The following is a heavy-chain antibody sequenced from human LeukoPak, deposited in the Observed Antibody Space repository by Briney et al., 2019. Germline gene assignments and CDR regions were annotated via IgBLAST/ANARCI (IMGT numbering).Heavy chain of an antibody. J-gene: IGHJ3*02. Sequence: SETLSLTCTVSGGSISSYYWSWRRQPPGKGLEWIGNIYYSGSTNYNPSLKGRVTISVRTSKNQFSLKLSSVTATDTAVYYCARHVGSGTLGAFDIWGQGTMVTVSS. V-gene: IGHV4-59*08. CDR2: IYYSGST. CDR3: ARHVGSGTLGAFDI. D-gene: IGHD3-10*01. CDR1: GGSISSYY.